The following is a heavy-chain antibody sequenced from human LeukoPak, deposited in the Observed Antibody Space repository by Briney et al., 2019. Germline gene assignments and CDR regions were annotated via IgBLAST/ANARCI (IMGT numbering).Heavy chain of an antibody. CDR2: ISWNSGSI. Sequence: GGSLRLSCAASGFTFDDYAMHWVRQAPGKGLEWVSGISWNSGSIGYADSVKGRFTISRDNAKNSLYLQMNSLRAEDTALYYCARGAADPEGPEYNWFDPWGQGTLVTVSS. J-gene: IGHJ5*02. D-gene: IGHD6-25*01. V-gene: IGHV3-9*01. CDR1: GFTFDDYA. CDR3: ARGAADPEGPEYNWFDP.